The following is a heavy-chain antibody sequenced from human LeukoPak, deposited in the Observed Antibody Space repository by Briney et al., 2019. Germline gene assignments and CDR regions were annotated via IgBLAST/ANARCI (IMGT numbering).Heavy chain of an antibody. CDR2: ISYDGSNK. D-gene: IGHD3-10*01. J-gene: IGHJ4*02. Sequence: GGSLRLSCAASGLTFSSHWMHWVRQAPGKGLERLAAISYDGSNKYYADSVMGRFTISRDNSKNTVYLQMSSLRAEDTALYYCAKGSYYNSGSYCDYWGQGTRVTVSS. CDR1: GLTFSSHW. CDR3: AKGSYYNSGSYCDY. V-gene: IGHV3-30*18.